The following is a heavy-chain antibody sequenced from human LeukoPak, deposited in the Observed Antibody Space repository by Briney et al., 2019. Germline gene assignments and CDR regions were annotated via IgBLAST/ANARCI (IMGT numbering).Heavy chain of an antibody. CDR3: ARSLSPYYDVTSAYWVWGY. Sequence: SETLSLTCAVSGESFSGYYWSWLRQPPGKGLEWIGEINQSGDTNYNPSFESRVSMSVDASKKQFSLQVKSVTAADGAVYYCARSLSPYYDVTSAYWVWGYWGQGTL. V-gene: IGHV4-34*01. CDR1: GESFSGYY. D-gene: IGHD3-16*01. J-gene: IGHJ4*02. CDR2: INQSGDT.